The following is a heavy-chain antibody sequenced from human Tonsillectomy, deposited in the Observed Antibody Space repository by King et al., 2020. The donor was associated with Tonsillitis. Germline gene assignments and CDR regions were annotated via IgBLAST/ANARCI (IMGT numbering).Heavy chain of an antibody. Sequence: VQLLESGGGLVQPGGSLRLSCAASGFTFSAYWMTWVRQAPGKGLEWVANIKQDGSEKYYVDSVKGRFTISRDNAKNSLSLQMNSLRDEDTAVYYCAGHNAATDYYGSGSPFYYYGMDVWGQGTTVTVSS. J-gene: IGHJ6*02. V-gene: IGHV3-7*01. CDR2: IKQDGSEK. CDR1: GFTFSAYW. D-gene: IGHD3-10*01. CDR3: AGHNAATDYYGSGSPFYYYGMDV.